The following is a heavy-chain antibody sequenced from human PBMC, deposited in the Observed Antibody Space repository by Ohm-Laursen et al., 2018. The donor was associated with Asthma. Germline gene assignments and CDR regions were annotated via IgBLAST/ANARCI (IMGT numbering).Heavy chain of an antibody. V-gene: IGHV3-48*01. Sequence: SLRLSCAASGFTFSSYSMNWVRQAPGKGLEWVSYISSSSSTIYYADSVKGRFTISRDNAKNSLYLQMNSLRAEDTAVYYCARVVVGATTGYFQHWGQGTLVTVSS. J-gene: IGHJ1*01. CDR3: ARVVVGATTGYFQH. D-gene: IGHD1-26*01. CDR2: ISSSSSTI. CDR1: GFTFSSYS.